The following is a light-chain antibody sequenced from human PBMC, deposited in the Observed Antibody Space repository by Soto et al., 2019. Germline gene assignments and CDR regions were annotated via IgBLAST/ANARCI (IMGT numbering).Light chain of an antibody. J-gene: IGLJ1*01. V-gene: IGLV2-14*01. CDR3: SSYTSSSTRV. CDR1: SSDVGGYNY. CDR2: DVS. Sequence: QSALGQAVSVSGSPGQSITISCTGTSSDVGGYNYVSWYQQHPGTAPKLMIYDVSNRPSGVSNRFSGSKSGNTASLTISGLQAEEEADYYCSSYTSSSTRVFGTGTKVTVL.